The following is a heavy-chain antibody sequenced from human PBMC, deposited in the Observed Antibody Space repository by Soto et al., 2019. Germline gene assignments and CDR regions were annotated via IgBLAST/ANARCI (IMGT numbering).Heavy chain of an antibody. D-gene: IGHD3-3*01. CDR2: IYHSGST. CDR3: ARKGLLGDFWSGPGNCFDP. Sequence: QVQLQESGPGLVKPSGTLSLTCAVSGGSISSSNWWSWVRQPPGKGLEWIGEIYHSGSTNYNPSLKRRVTISVDKSKNQFSLKLSSVTAADTAVYYCARKGLLGDFWSGPGNCFDPWGQGTLVTVSS. V-gene: IGHV4-4*02. CDR1: GGSISSSNW. J-gene: IGHJ5*02.